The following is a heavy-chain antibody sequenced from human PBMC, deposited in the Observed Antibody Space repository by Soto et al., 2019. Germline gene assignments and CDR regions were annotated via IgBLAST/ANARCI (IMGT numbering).Heavy chain of an antibody. CDR1: GFTFSSYG. CDR2: ISYDGSNK. D-gene: IGHD6-6*01. V-gene: IGHV3-30*18. J-gene: IGHJ4*02. Sequence: QVQLVESGGGVVQPGRSLRLSCAASGFTFSSYGMHWVRQAPGKGLEWGAVISYDGSNKYYADSVKGRFTISRDNSKNTLYLQMNSLRAEDTAVYYCAKSSTLVYWGQGTLVTVSS. CDR3: AKSSTLVY.